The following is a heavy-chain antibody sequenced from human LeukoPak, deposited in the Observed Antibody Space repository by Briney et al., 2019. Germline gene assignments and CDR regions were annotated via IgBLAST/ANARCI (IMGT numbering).Heavy chain of an antibody. CDR1: GGSFSGYY. D-gene: IGHD3-10*01. V-gene: IGHV4-34*01. CDR3: ASGLLGHSLSDY. Sequence: SETLSLTCAVYGGSFSGYYWSWIRQPPGKGLEWIGEINHSGSTNYNPSLKSRVTISVDTSKNQFSLKLSSVTAADTAVYYCASGLLGHSLSDYWGQGTLVTVSS. J-gene: IGHJ4*02. CDR2: INHSGST.